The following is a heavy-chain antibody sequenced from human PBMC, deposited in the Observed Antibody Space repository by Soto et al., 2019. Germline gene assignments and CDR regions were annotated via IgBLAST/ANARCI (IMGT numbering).Heavy chain of an antibody. CDR3: ARGDYGTGGYPFPYFDY. CDR2: INPDSGAT. CDR1: GYSFTGYY. Sequence: HEHLVQSGAEVKRPGASLKVSCKASGYSFTGYYIHWVRQAPGQGLGWMGWINPDSGATNYAQNFQGRVTLTSDTSISTGSMDLTSLTSDDTAVYYCARGDYGTGGYPFPYFDYWGQGTLVIVSS. J-gene: IGHJ4*02. V-gene: IGHV1-2*02. D-gene: IGHD2-8*02.